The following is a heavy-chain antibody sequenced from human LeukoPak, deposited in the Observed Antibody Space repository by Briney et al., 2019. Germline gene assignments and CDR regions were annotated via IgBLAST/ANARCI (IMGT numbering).Heavy chain of an antibody. CDR1: GFTFNTYA. J-gene: IGHJ4*02. D-gene: IGHD3-3*01. CDR2: ISYDGSNK. V-gene: IGHV3-30-3*01. Sequence: GGSLRLSCVASGFTFNTYAIHWVCQAPGKGLEWVAVISYDGSNKYYEDSVKGRFTISRDNSKNTLYLQMNSLRAEDMAVYYCAREEWYYFDYWGQGTLVTVSS. CDR3: AREEWYYFDY.